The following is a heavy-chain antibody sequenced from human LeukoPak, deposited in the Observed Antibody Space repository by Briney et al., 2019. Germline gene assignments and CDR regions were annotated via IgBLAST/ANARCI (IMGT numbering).Heavy chain of an antibody. D-gene: IGHD5-18*01. CDR3: ARVTVYSYGYFDY. CDR1: GFTFSSYS. J-gene: IGHJ4*02. V-gene: IGHV3-21*01. CDR2: ISSSSSYI. Sequence: MSGGSLRLSCAASGFTFSSYSMNWVRQAPGKGLEWVSSISSSSSYIYYADSVKGRFTISRDNAKNSLYLQMNSLRAEDTAVYYCARVTVYSYGYFDYWGQGTLVTVSS.